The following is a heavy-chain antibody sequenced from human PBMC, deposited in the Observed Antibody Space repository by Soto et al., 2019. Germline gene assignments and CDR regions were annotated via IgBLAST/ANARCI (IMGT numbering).Heavy chain of an antibody. Sequence: PSETLSLTCTVSGGSISSSSSYWRWIRQTPGKGLEWIATIYYSGSTFYNPSLKSRVTISIETSKNQLSLRLSSVTAADTAVYYCARYPSSATTGIGYFFGVDVWGQGTTVT. D-gene: IGHD6-13*01. CDR3: ARYPSSATTGIGYFFGVDV. V-gene: IGHV4-39*01. CDR2: IYYSGST. J-gene: IGHJ6*02. CDR1: GGSISSSSSY.